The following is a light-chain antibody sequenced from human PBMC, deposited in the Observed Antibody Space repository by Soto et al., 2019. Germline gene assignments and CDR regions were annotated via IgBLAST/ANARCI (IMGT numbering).Light chain of an antibody. J-gene: IGKJ2*01. CDR2: GGS. V-gene: IGKV3-20*01. CDR1: QIVSSGY. Sequence: ENVLTQSPGTLSLSPGERATLSCRASQIVSSGYLAWYRHKPGQAPRLLIYGGSTRATGIPDRFRGSWSGTDFTLTISGLEPEDFAVYYCQQFGEAFGQGTKLEIK. CDR3: QQFGEA.